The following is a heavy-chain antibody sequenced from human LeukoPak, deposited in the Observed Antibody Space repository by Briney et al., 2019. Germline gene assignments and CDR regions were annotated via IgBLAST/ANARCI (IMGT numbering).Heavy chain of an antibody. Sequence: GGSLRLSCAASGFTLSSYWMSWVRQAPGKGLGWVANINRDGSEKYYVDSVKGRFTISRDNAKNSLYLQMNSLRAEDTSVYYCARVLVAGTNWFDPWGQGTLVTVSS. CDR2: INRDGSEK. D-gene: IGHD5-12*01. J-gene: IGHJ5*02. CDR3: ARVLVAGTNWFDP. V-gene: IGHV3-7*02. CDR1: GFTLSSYW.